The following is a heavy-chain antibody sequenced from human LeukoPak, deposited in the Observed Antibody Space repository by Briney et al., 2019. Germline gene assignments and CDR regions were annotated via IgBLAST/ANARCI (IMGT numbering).Heavy chain of an antibody. CDR2: IIPIFGTA. V-gene: IGHV1-69*05. CDR3: ARTMGRGVIVGFDY. Sequence: SVKVSCKASGGTFSSYAISWVRQAPGQGLEWMGGIIPIFGTANYAQKFQGRVTITTDESTSTAYMELSSLRSEDTAVYYCARTMGRGVIVGFDYWGQGTLVTVSS. CDR1: GGTFSSYA. J-gene: IGHJ4*02. D-gene: IGHD3-10*01.